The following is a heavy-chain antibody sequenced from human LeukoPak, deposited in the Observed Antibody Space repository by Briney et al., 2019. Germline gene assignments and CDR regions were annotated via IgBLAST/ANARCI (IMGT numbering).Heavy chain of an antibody. CDR1: GFTFSSYS. Sequence: GGSLRLSCVASGFTFSSYSMNWVRQAPGKGLEWVSYISSSSSIINYADSVKGRFTISRDNAKNSLYLQMNSLRDEDTAVYYCAASSGDYVDYWGQGTLVTVSS. CDR2: ISSSSSII. D-gene: IGHD4-17*01. V-gene: IGHV3-48*02. CDR3: AASSGDYVDY. J-gene: IGHJ4*02.